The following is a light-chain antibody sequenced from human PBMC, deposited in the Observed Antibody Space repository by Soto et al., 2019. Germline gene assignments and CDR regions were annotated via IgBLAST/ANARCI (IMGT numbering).Light chain of an antibody. CDR1: QSISTW. CDR2: KAS. CDR3: QQYNSYSRMYT. Sequence: DIQMTQSPSTLSASVGDRVTITCRASQSISTWLAWYQQRPGKAPKVLIYKASSLESGVPSRFTGSGSGTEFTLTISSLQPDDFATYYRQQYNSYSRMYTFGQGTKLEIK. J-gene: IGKJ2*01. V-gene: IGKV1-5*03.